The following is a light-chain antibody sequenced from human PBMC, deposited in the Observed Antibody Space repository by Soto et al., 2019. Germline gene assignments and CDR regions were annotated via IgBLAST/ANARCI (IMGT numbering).Light chain of an antibody. CDR3: QQSYSTPPLT. Sequence: DIQMTQSASSLSASVGDRVTITCRTSQSISSFLNWYQQKPGKAPRLLIYGASTLQSGVPSRFSGSGSGTDFTLTISSLQPEDFAVYYCQQSYSTPPLTFGPGTKVDIK. V-gene: IGKV1-39*01. CDR1: QSISSF. CDR2: GAS. J-gene: IGKJ3*01.